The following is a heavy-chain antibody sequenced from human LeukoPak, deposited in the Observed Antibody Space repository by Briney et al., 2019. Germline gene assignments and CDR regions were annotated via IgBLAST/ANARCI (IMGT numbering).Heavy chain of an antibody. J-gene: IGHJ4*02. D-gene: IGHD3-22*01. CDR3: ARGEGYYDSSGYTY. CDR1: GYTFTGYY. Sequence: GASVKVSCKASGYTFTGYYMHWVRQAPGQGLEWMGWINPNSGGTNYAQKFQGRVTMTRDTSISTAYMELSRLRSGDTAVYYCARGEGYYDSSGYTYWGQGTLVTVSS. CDR2: INPNSGGT. V-gene: IGHV1-2*02.